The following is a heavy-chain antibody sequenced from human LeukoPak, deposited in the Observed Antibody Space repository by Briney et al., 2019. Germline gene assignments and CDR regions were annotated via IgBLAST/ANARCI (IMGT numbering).Heavy chain of an antibody. J-gene: IGHJ4*02. D-gene: IGHD3-10*01. CDR1: GFTFSHSW. CDR3: ARDFDYGSHYFDY. Sequence: GGSLRLSCVASGFTFSHSWMTWVRQAPGKGLEWVGHIKEDGSSQNYADSVKGRFTVSRDNSKNTLYLQMNSLRAEDTAVYYCARDFDYGSHYFDYWGRGTLVTVSS. V-gene: IGHV3-7*01. CDR2: IKEDGSSQ.